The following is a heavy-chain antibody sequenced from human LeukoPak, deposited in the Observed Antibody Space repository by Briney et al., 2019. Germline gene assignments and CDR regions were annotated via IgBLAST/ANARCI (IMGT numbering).Heavy chain of an antibody. CDR1: GFTFSSYG. CDR3: ARDLYYDSSGSDY. D-gene: IGHD3-22*01. J-gene: IGHJ4*02. CDR2: IWYDGSNK. V-gene: IGHV3-33*01. Sequence: PGGSLRLSCAASGFTFSSYGMHWVRQAPGKGLEWVAVIWYDGSNKYYADSVNGRFTISRDNSKNTLYLQMNSLRAEDTAVYYCARDLYYDSSGSDYWGQGTLVTVSS.